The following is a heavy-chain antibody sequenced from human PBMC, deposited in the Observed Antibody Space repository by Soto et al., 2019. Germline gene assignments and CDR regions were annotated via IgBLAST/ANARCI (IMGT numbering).Heavy chain of an antibody. CDR2: ISAYNGNT. J-gene: IGHJ4*02. Sequence: GASVKVSCKASGYTFTSYGISWVRQAPGQGLEWMGWISAYNGNTNYAQKLQGRVTMTTDTSTSTAYMELRSLRSDDTAVYYCASGSYLLPTPAFDYWGQGTLVTVSS. D-gene: IGHD1-26*01. CDR1: GYTFTSYG. CDR3: ASGSYLLPTPAFDY. V-gene: IGHV1-18*01.